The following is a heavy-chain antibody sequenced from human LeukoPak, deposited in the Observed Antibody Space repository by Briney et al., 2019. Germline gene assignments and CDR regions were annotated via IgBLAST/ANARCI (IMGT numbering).Heavy chain of an antibody. J-gene: IGHJ5*02. V-gene: IGHV1-24*01. CDR2: FDPENGET. CDR3: ATVPTVVSGTGDWFDP. CDR1: GYSLSELS. D-gene: IGHD6-19*01. Sequence: ASVKVSCKVSGYSLSELSIHWLRQAPGKGLEWMGGFDPENGETIYAQKFQGRVTLTEHTSTDTTYMELSSLRSEDTAVYYCATVPTVVSGTGDWFDPWGQGTLVTVSS.